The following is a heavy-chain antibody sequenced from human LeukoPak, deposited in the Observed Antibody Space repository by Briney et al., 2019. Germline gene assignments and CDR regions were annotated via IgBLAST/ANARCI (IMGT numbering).Heavy chain of an antibody. CDR3: AKEEDVVVVPAANHY. Sequence: GGSLTLSCAASGFTFSSYARSWARQAPGKGLEWVSDISGSGGSTYYADSVKGRFTISRANSKNTLYLQINSLRAEDTAVYYCAKEEDVVVVPAANHYWGQGTLVTVCS. CDR1: GFTFSSYA. J-gene: IGHJ4*02. CDR2: ISGSGGST. D-gene: IGHD2-2*01. V-gene: IGHV3-23*01.